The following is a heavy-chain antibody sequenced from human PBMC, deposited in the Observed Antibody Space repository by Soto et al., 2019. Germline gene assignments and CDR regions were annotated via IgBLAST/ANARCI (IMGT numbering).Heavy chain of an antibody. CDR1: GFTFSSYG. CDR2: IWYDGNNK. Sequence: QVQLVESGGGVVQPGRSLRLSCAASGFTFSSYGMHWVRQAPGKGLEWVSSIWYDGNNKYYADSVKCRFTISRANSRNTLFLQMNHLRAEATALYYCVGRGNQNWGDYWGQGTQVTVS. D-gene: IGHD3-10*01. CDR3: VGRGNQNWGDY. V-gene: IGHV3-33*01. J-gene: IGHJ5*01.